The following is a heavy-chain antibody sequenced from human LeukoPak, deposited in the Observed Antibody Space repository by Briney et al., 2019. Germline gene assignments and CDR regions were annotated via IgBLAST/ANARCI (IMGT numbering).Heavy chain of an antibody. CDR2: INPSGGST. J-gene: IGHJ4*02. D-gene: IGHD5-12*01. Sequence: GASVKVSCKASGYTFTSYYMHWVRQAPGQGLEWMGIINPSGGSTSYAQKFQGRVTMTRDMSTSTVYMELSSLRSEDTAVYYCARNGYSGYDSATTDLDYWGQGTLVTVSS. CDR1: GYTFTSYY. CDR3: ARNGYSGYDSATTDLDY. V-gene: IGHV1-46*01.